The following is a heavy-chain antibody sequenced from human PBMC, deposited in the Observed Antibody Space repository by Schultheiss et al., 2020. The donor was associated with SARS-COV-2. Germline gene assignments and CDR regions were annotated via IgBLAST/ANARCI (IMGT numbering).Heavy chain of an antibody. D-gene: IGHD6-19*01. CDR1: GFTFSSYW. CDR2: IKQDGSEK. Sequence: GGSLRLSCAASGFTFSSYWMHWVRQAPGKGLEWVANIKQDGSEKYYVDSVKGRFTISRDNSKNTLYLQMNSLRAEDTAVYYCAKLAAAGTYYYYGMDVWGQGTTVTVSS. V-gene: IGHV3-7*03. J-gene: IGHJ6*02. CDR3: AKLAAAGTYYYYGMDV.